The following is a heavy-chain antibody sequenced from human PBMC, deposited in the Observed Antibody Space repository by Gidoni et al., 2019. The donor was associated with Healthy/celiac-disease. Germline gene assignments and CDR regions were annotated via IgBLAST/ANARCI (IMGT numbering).Heavy chain of an antibody. CDR3: ARGNSSAEPTSFQH. Sequence: QVQLVQSGAEVKKPGSSVKVYCKASGGTFSSYAISWVRQAPGQGLEWMGRIIPILGIANYAQKFQGRVTITADKSTSTAYMELRSLRSEDTAVYYCARGNSSAEPTSFQHWGQGTLVTVSS. CDR1: GGTFSSYA. D-gene: IGHD6-19*01. J-gene: IGHJ1*01. CDR2: IIPILGIA. V-gene: IGHV1-69*09.